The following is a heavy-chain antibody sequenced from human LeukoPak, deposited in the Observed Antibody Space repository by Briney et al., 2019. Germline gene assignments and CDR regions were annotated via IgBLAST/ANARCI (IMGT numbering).Heavy chain of an antibody. J-gene: IGHJ4*02. CDR1: GFTFSSYD. V-gene: IGHV3-30*03. D-gene: IGHD1-14*01. CDR2: ILYDGGNK. CDR3: ARSYQRYYFDY. Sequence: GGSLRLSCAASGFTFSSYDMHWVRQAPGKGLEWVAIILYDGGNKYYADSVKGRFTISRDNSKNTLFLQMNSLRAEDTAVYFCARSYQRYYFDYWGQGTLVTVSP.